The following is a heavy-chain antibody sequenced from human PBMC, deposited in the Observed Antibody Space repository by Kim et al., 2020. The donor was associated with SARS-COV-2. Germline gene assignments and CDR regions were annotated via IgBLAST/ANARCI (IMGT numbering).Heavy chain of an antibody. CDR3: ARAPPRTMIVVLDAFDI. Sequence: SETLSLTCTVSGGSISSGGYYWSWIRQHPGKGLEWIVYIYYSGSTYYNPSLKSRVTISVDTSKNQFSLKLSSVTAADTAVYYCARAPPRTMIVVLDAFDIWGQGTMVTVSS. CDR1: GGSISSGGYY. V-gene: IGHV4-31*03. J-gene: IGHJ3*02. CDR2: IYYSGST. D-gene: IGHD3-22*01.